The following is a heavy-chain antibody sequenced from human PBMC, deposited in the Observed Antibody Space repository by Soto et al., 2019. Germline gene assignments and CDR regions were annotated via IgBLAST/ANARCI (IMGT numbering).Heavy chain of an antibody. J-gene: IGHJ6*02. CDR3: AKDLRTPTNYNSGMDV. Sequence: EVQLLESGGGLVQPGGSLRLSCAASGFTFSTYAMSWVRQAPGKGLEWVSVISASGGSTFYADSVKGRFTVSRDNSRNTLYLQVISLRVEDTAVYYCAKDLRTPTNYNSGMDVGGQGTTVTVSS. CDR2: ISASGGST. CDR1: GFTFSTYA. V-gene: IGHV3-23*01.